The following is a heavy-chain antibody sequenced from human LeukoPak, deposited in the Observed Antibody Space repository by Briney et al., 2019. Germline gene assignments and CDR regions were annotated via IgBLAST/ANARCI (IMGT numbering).Heavy chain of an antibody. D-gene: IGHD3-10*01. V-gene: IGHV3-30*03. CDR3: ARNYGSGSYSGMDV. J-gene: IGHJ6*02. CDR2: ISYDGNNK. Sequence: GGSLRLSCAASGFTFSSYDMHWVRQAPGKGLEWVAVISYDGNNKYYADSVKGRFTISRDNAKTSLYLQMNSLRAEDTGVYYCARNYGSGSYSGMDVWGQGTTVTVSS. CDR1: GFTFSSYD.